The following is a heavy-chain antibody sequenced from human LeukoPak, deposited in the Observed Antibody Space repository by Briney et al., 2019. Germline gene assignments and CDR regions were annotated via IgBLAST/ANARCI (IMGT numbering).Heavy chain of an antibody. CDR2: INSDGSST. V-gene: IGHV3-74*01. D-gene: IGHD2-2*01. Sequence: GGSLRLSCAASGFTFSSYWMHWVRQAPGKGLVWVSRINSDGSSTSYADSVKGRFIISRDNAKNTLSLQMNSLRAEDTAVFYCVRVACSSMTSCATVNYWGQGTLVTVSS. CDR1: GFTFSSYW. CDR3: VRVACSSMTSCATVNY. J-gene: IGHJ4*02.